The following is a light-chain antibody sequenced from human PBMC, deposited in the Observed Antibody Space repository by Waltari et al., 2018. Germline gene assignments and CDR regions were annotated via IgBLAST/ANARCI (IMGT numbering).Light chain of an antibody. J-gene: IGLJ1*01. CDR3: CSYAGSSTYV. V-gene: IGLV2-23*01. CDR2: AGS. Sequence: SGLTQPASVSVSPGQSNTNSGNGTRSFVGNSKLVSGDQQHPGKAPKLMIAAGSKRPSGVSNRFSGSKSGNTSSLTISGLQAEDEADYYCCSYAGSSTYVFGTGTKVTV. CDR1: RSFVGNSKL.